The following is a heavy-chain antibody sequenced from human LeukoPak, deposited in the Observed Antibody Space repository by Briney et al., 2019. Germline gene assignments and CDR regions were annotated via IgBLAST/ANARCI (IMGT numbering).Heavy chain of an antibody. CDR1: GSTFSSYG. CDR3: ARDVTYQRGYSYGHQPGYFDY. D-gene: IGHD5-18*01. V-gene: IGHV3-33*01. Sequence: GRSLRLSCAASGSTFSSYGMHWVRQAPGKGLEWVAVIWYDGSNKYYADSVKGRFTISRDNSKNTLYLQMNSLRAEDTAVYYCARDVTYQRGYSYGHQPGYFDYWGQGTLVTVSS. CDR2: IWYDGSNK. J-gene: IGHJ4*02.